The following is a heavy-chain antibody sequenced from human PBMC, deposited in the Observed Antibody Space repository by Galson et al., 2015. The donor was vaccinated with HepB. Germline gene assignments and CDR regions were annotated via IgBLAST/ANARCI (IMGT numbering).Heavy chain of an antibody. CDR3: ARGADTQFRGFGY. D-gene: IGHD5-24*01. CDR1: GFRFNNYW. CDR2: INSDGTTT. V-gene: IGHV3-74*01. J-gene: IGHJ4*02. Sequence: SLRLSCAASGFRFNNYWMHWVRQVPGKGLVWVSRINSDGTTTTYADSVKGRFTISRDNAKSTLYLQVNSLRAEDTAVYYCARGADTQFRGFGYWGQGTLVTVSS.